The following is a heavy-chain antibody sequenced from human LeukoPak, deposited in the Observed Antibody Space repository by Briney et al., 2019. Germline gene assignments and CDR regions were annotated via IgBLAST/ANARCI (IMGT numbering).Heavy chain of an antibody. V-gene: IGHV3-33*06. CDR1: GLSLSSSG. CDR2: IWFDGSKT. CDR3: AKAGGDCTSSSCYSDWFNP. J-gene: IGHJ5*02. Sequence: SGGSLRLSCAASGLSLSSSGMHWVRQAPGKGLEWVAVIWFDGSKTYYADSVQGRFTISRDTSKNTLFLQMNNLRAEDTAVYYRAKAGGDCTSSSCYSDWFNPWGQGTLVTVSS. D-gene: IGHD2-2*02.